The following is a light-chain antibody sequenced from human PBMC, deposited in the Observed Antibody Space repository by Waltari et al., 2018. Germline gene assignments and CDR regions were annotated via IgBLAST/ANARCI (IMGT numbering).Light chain of an antibody. CDR3: MQALQTPYT. Sequence: DVVMTQSPLSLPVTLGQPASISCRSSQSLLHSNGYNYLDWYLQKPGQSPQLLIYLGSNRASGVPCRFSGSGSGTDFTLKISRVEAEDVGVYYCMQALQTPYTFGQGTKLEIK. J-gene: IGKJ2*01. V-gene: IGKV2-28*01. CDR2: LGS. CDR1: QSLLHSNGYNY.